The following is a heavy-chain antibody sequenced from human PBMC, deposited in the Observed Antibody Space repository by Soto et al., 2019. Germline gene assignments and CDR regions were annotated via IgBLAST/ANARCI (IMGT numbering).Heavy chain of an antibody. CDR1: GFTFSSYA. V-gene: IGHV3-30-3*01. D-gene: IGHD1-26*01. Sequence: QVQLVESGGGVVQPGRSLRLSCAASGFTFSSYAMHWVRQAPGKGLEWVAVISYDGSNKYYADSVKGRFTISRDNSKNTLYLQMNSLRAEATAVYYCARGSGSYFGYFDYWGQGTLVTVSS. CDR2: ISYDGSNK. J-gene: IGHJ4*02. CDR3: ARGSGSYFGYFDY.